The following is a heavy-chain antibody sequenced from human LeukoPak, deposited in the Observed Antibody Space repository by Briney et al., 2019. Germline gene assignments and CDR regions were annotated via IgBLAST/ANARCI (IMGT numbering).Heavy chain of an antibody. D-gene: IGHD3-10*01. J-gene: IGHJ5*02. Sequence: QSGGSLRLSCAASGFTFSSYALSWVRQAPGRGLDWASAIRGSGGSTYYADSVKGRFTISRDNSKNTLYLQMNSLRAEDTAVYYCANGVRGVINWFDPWGQGTLVTVSS. CDR1: GFTFSSYA. CDR2: IRGSGGST. CDR3: ANGVRGVINWFDP. V-gene: IGHV3-23*01.